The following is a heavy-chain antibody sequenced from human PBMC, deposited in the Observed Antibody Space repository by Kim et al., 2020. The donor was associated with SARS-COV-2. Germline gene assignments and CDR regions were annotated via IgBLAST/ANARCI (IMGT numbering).Heavy chain of an antibody. Sequence: GGSLRLSCAASGFTFSSYSMNWVRHAPGKGLEWVSSISSSSSYIYYADSVKGRFTISRDNAKNSLYLQMNSLRAEDTAVYYCARDWYDILTGYSTDGMDVWGQGTTVTVSS. V-gene: IGHV3-21*01. CDR1: GFTFSSYS. D-gene: IGHD3-9*01. CDR2: ISSSSSYI. CDR3: ARDWYDILTGYSTDGMDV. J-gene: IGHJ6*02.